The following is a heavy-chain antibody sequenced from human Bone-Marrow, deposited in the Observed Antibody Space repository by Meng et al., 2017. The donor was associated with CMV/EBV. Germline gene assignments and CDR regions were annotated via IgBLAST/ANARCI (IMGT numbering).Heavy chain of an antibody. J-gene: IGHJ2*01. V-gene: IGHV3-NL1*01. D-gene: IGHD2-2*02. CDR2: IYSGGSST. Sequence: GGSLRLSCVVSGFTFSSYFMNWVRQAPGKGLEWVSVIYSGGSSTYYADSVKGRFTISRDNSKNTLYLQMNSLRAEDTAVYYCAKDHIPYCSSTSCYMGRLRSYWYFDLWGHGTLVTVSS. CDR3: AKDHIPYCSSTSCYMGRLRSYWYFDL. CDR1: GFTFSSYF.